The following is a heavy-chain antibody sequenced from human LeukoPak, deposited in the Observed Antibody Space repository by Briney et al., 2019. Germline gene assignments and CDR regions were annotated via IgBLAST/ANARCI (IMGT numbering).Heavy chain of an antibody. D-gene: IGHD6-13*01. V-gene: IGHV4-39*01. J-gene: IGHJ5*02. CDR2: IYYSGST. CDR1: GGSISSSSYY. CDR3: ARADQQLVLGWFDP. Sequence: PSETLSLTCTVSGGSISSSSYYWGWIRQPPGKGLEWIGSIYYSGSTYYNPSLKSRVTISVDTSKNQFPLKLSSVTAADTAVYYCARADQQLVLGWFDPWGQGTLVTVSS.